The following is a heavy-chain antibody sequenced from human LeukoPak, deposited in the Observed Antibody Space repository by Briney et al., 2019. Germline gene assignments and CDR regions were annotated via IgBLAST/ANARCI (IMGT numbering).Heavy chain of an antibody. D-gene: IGHD1-1*01. CDR1: GLTFSSYW. V-gene: IGHV3-7*01. CDR3: ASLKTTLAHAGDAYGI. CDR2: IKQDGGDK. J-gene: IGHJ3*02. Sequence: PGGSLRLSCAASGLTFSSYWMSWVRQVPGEGLEWVANIKQDGGDKYYVESVKGRFTISRDNAKNSLYLQMTSLRAEDTAMYYSASLKTTLAHAGDAYGIWGQGTMVTVSS.